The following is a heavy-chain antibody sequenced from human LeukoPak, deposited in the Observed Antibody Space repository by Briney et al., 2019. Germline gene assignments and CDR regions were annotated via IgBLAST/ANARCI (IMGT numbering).Heavy chain of an antibody. Sequence: SETLSLTCTVSGGSISSSSYYWGWIRQPPGKGLEWIGSIYYSGSTYCNPSLKSRVTISVDTSKNQFSLKLSSVTAADTAVYYCARAILTYYYDSSGLYFDYWGQGTLVTVSS. CDR1: GGSISSSSYY. CDR3: ARAILTYYYDSSGLYFDY. D-gene: IGHD3-22*01. CDR2: IYYSGST. V-gene: IGHV4-39*07. J-gene: IGHJ4*02.